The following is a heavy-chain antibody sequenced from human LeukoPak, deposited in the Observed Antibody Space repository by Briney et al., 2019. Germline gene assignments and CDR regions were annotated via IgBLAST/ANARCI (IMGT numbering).Heavy chain of an antibody. Sequence: VGSLRLSCAASGFTFCSYGMHWVRQAPGKGMDWVAFIRSDGSKKYYADSVKGRFTISRDNSKNTRYLHLNSLRAEDTAVYYCAKDSNSGSYGKDFDFWGQGTLVTVSS. CDR1: GFTFCSYG. D-gene: IGHD1-26*01. V-gene: IGHV3-30*02. J-gene: IGHJ4*02. CDR2: IRSDGSKK. CDR3: AKDSNSGSYGKDFDF.